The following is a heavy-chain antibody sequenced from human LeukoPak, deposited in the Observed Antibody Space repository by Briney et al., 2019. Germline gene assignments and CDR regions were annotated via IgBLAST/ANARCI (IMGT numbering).Heavy chain of an antibody. CDR2: INHSGST. J-gene: IGHJ4*02. CDR3: ARAGYDFGNYFFDH. CDR1: GGSFSGYY. V-gene: IGHV4-34*01. D-gene: IGHD4-23*01. Sequence: PSETLSLTCAVYGGSFSGYYWSWIRQPPGKGLEWIGEINHSGSTNYNPSLESRVTISLDTSKNQFSLRLSSVTAADTAVYYCARAGYDFGNYFFDHWGQGTLVTVSS.